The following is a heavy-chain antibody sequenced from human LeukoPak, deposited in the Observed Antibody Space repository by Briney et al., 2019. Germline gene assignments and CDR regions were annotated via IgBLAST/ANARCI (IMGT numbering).Heavy chain of an antibody. Sequence: SETLSLTCTVSGYSISSGYYWGWIRQPPGKGLEWIGSIYHSGSTYYNPSLKSRVTISEDTSKNQFSLKLSSVTAADTAVYYCARDTMYVNSFDYWGQGTLVTVSS. J-gene: IGHJ4*02. D-gene: IGHD2-2*01. CDR3: ARDTMYVNSFDY. CDR1: GYSISSGYY. V-gene: IGHV4-38-2*02. CDR2: IYHSGST.